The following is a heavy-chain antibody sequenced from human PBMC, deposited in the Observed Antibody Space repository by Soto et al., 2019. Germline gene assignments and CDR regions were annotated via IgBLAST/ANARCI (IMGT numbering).Heavy chain of an antibody. V-gene: IGHV3-9*01. D-gene: IGHD2-21*01. Sequence: SLRLSCTASGFTFEYYAMHWVRQGPGKGLEWVSGISWNSANIFYEDSVKGRFTISRDNAKNSFSLQMNSLRAEDTALYYCATTLXLGKCGHICPGNAQFDPWGQGTLVTVSS. CDR2: ISWNSANI. CDR3: ATTLXLGKCGHICPGNAQFDP. CDR1: GFTFEYYA. J-gene: IGHJ5*02.